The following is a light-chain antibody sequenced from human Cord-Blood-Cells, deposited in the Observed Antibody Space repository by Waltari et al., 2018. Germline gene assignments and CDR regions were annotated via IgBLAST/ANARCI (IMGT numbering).Light chain of an antibody. J-gene: IGKJ4*01. CDR3: QQYNSYSPT. V-gene: IGKV1-5*01. Sequence: DIQMTQSPAPVSPSGGTRVPITCRASQSISSWLAWYQQKPGKAPKSLIYDAASLESGVPSRFSGSGSGTEFTLTISSLQPDDFATYYCQQYNSYSPTFGGGTKVEIK. CDR2: DAA. CDR1: QSISSW.